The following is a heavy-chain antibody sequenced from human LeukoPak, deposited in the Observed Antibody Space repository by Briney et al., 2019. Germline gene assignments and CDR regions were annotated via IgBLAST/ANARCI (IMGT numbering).Heavy chain of an antibody. D-gene: IGHD3-10*01. CDR3: GKDSPYYYVDY. J-gene: IGHJ4*02. CDR2: IQYNGNNK. CDR1: GFAFSSFG. Sequence: PGGSLRLSCAASGFAFSSFGMHWVRHAPGKGLGWLSFIQYNGNNKYYADSVKGRFTISRDNSKNTLYLQMNGLRAEDTAIYYCGKDSPYYYVDYWGQGTPVTVSS. V-gene: IGHV3-30*02.